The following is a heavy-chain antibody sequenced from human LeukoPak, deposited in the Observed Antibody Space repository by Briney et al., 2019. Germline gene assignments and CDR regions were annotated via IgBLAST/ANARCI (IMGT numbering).Heavy chain of an antibody. Sequence: GGSLRLSCAASGFTFSNAYMNWVRQAPGKGLEWVAVIWYDGSNKYYADSVKGRFTISRDNSKNTLYLQMNSLRAEDTAVYYCARGSRDDYSNPPFDHWGQGTLVTVSS. CDR2: IWYDGSNK. J-gene: IGHJ4*02. CDR3: ARGSRDDYSNPPFDH. V-gene: IGHV3-33*08. D-gene: IGHD4-11*01. CDR1: GFTFSNAY.